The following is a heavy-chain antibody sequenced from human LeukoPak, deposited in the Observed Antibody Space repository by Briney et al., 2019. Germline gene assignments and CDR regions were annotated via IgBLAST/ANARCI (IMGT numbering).Heavy chain of an antibody. Sequence: SETLSLTCAVYGGSFSGYYWSWIRQPPGKGLEWIGEINHSGSTNYNPSLKSRVTISVDTSKNQFSLKLSSVTAADTAVYYCARHGSVITFGGVIVDFDYWGQGTLVTVSS. CDR2: INHSGST. V-gene: IGHV4-34*01. D-gene: IGHD3-16*02. J-gene: IGHJ4*02. CDR1: GGSFSGYY. CDR3: ARHGSVITFGGVIVDFDY.